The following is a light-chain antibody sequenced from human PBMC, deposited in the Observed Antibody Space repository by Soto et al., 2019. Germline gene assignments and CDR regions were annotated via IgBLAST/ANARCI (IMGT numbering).Light chain of an antibody. CDR2: DVS. V-gene: IGLV2-14*01. J-gene: IGLJ2*01. Sequence: QSALTQPASVSGSPGQSITISCTGTSSDVGGYNYVSWYQQHPGKAPKLMIHDVSNRPSGVSNRFSGSKSGNTASLTISGLQAEDEGDFCCSSYTSSTTVVFGGGTKLTVL. CDR3: SSYTSSTTVV. CDR1: SSDVGGYNY.